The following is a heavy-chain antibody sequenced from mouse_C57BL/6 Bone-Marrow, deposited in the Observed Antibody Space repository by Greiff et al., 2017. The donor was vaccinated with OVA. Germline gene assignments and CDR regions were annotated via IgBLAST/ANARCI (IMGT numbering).Heavy chain of an antibody. Sequence: VQLKQSGAELVRPGTSVKVSCKASGYAFTNYLIEWVKQRPGQGLEWIGVINPGSGGTNYNEKFKGKATLTADKSSSTAYMQLSSLTSEDSAVYFCARSLYGNSLYYFDYWGQGTTLTVSS. J-gene: IGHJ2*01. D-gene: IGHD2-1*01. CDR3: ARSLYGNSLYYFDY. V-gene: IGHV1-54*01. CDR1: GYAFTNYL. CDR2: INPGSGGT.